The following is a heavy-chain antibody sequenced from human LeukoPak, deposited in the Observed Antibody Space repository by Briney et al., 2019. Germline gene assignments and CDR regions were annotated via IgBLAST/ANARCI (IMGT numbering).Heavy chain of an antibody. CDR2: IRGKGYGVTA. J-gene: IGHJ6*02. CDR1: GFSFGDFA. V-gene: IGHV3-49*04. CDR3: AREQEGLRYFDWISRYYGMDV. D-gene: IGHD3-9*01. Sequence: GGSLRLSCTVSGFSFGDFAVTWVRQAPGKGLEWVGFIRGKGYGVTAEYAASVKGRFSISRDDSKSVAYLQMNSPKTEDTAVYYCAREQEGLRYFDWISRYYGMDVWGQGTTVTVSS.